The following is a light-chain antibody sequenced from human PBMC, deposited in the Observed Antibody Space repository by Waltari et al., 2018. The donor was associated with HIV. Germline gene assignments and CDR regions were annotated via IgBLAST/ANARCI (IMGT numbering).Light chain of an antibody. CDR3: CAYAGSTTYVI. CDR2: EVS. Sequence: QSALTQPASVSGSPGQSIPISCTGTSRDVGGYNLVSWYQQHPGKAPKLMIYEVSKLPSGVSNRFAGSKSGNTASLTISGLQADDEADYYCCAYAGSTTYVIFGGGTKLTVL. V-gene: IGLV2-23*02. J-gene: IGLJ2*01. CDR1: SRDVGGYNL.